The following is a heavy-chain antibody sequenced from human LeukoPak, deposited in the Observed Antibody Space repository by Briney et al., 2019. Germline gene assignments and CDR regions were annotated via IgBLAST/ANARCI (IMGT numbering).Heavy chain of an antibody. D-gene: IGHD6-13*01. CDR3: ATNIAAAGTPSDY. Sequence: GGSLRLSCAASGFTVSSNYMSWVRQAPGKGLEWVSVIYSGGSTYYADSVKGRFTISRDNSKNTLYLQTNSLRAEDTAVYYCATNIAAAGTPSDYWGQGTLVTVSS. V-gene: IGHV3-53*01. J-gene: IGHJ4*02. CDR2: IYSGGST. CDR1: GFTVSSNY.